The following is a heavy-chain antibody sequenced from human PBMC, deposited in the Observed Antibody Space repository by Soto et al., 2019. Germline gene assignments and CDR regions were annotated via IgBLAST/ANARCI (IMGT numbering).Heavy chain of an antibody. D-gene: IGHD2-21*01. Sequence: PSETLSPTCSVSGAALTSGNYYWSWIRQVPGKGLEWIGHIYVTGAVDYNPSLRDRITISQDTSERQFSLNLRLVTAADTAVYYCARLRIATNDYKWFDPWGQGTLVTVSS. CDR1: GAALTSGNYY. CDR3: ARLRIATNDYKWFDP. J-gene: IGHJ5*02. V-gene: IGHV4-31*03. CDR2: IYVTGAV.